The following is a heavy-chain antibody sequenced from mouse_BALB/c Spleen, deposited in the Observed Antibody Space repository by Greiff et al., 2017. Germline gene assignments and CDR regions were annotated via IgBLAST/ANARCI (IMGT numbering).Heavy chain of an antibody. CDR3: TAGAARATWFAY. CDR1: GYSFTSYW. CDR2: IYPGNSDT. V-gene: IGHV1-5*01. J-gene: IGHJ3*01. D-gene: IGHD3-1*01. Sequence: VQLQQSGTVLARPGASVKMSCKASGYSFTSYWMHWVKQRPGQGLEWIGAIYPGNSDTSYNQKFKGKAKLTAVTSASTAYMELSSLTNEDSAVYYCTAGAARATWFAYWGQGTLVTVSA.